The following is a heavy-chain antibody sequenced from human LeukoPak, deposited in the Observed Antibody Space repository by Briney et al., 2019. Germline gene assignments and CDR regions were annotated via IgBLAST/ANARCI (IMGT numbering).Heavy chain of an antibody. D-gene: IGHD6-19*01. CDR1: GGSFSGYY. Sequence: PSEALSLTCAVYGGSFSGYYWSWIRQPAGKGLEWIGRIYTSGSTNYNPSLKSRVTMSVDTSKNQFSLKLSSVTAADTAVYYCARTPGIAVAGTGAEYNWFDPWGQGTLVTVSS. CDR3: ARTPGIAVAGTGAEYNWFDP. V-gene: IGHV4-59*10. CDR2: IYTSGST. J-gene: IGHJ5*02.